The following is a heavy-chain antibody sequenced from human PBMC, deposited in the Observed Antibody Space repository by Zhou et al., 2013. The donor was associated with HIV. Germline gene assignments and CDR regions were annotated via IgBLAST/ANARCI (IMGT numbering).Heavy chain of an antibody. D-gene: IGHD1-1*01. CDR2: IIPIFGTA. Sequence: QVQLVQSGAEVKKPGSSVKVSCKASGGTFSSYAISWVRQAPGQGLEWMGGIIPIFGTANYAQKFQGRVTITTDESTSTAYMELSSLRSEDTAVYYCASPKPGGPTDYYYMDVWGKGTTVTVSS. CDR3: ASPKPGGPTDYYYMDV. J-gene: IGHJ6*03. V-gene: IGHV1-69*05. CDR1: GGTFSSYA.